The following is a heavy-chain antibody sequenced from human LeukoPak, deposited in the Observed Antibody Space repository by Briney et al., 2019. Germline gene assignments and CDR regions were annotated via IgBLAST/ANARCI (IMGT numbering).Heavy chain of an antibody. Sequence: PGGSLRLSCAASGFTFSNYAMSWVRQAPGRGLEWVSTISGSGGYTYYADSVKGRFTISRDNAKDSLYLQMNSLRAEDTAVYYCATSRGSWPDYFDYWGQGTLVTVSS. CDR1: GFTFSNYA. V-gene: IGHV3-23*01. CDR3: ATSRGSWPDYFDY. CDR2: ISGSGGYT. D-gene: IGHD6-13*01. J-gene: IGHJ4*02.